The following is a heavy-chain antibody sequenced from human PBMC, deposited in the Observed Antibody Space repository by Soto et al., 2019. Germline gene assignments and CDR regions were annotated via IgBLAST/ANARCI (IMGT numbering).Heavy chain of an antibody. D-gene: IGHD3-22*01. J-gene: IGHJ4*02. V-gene: IGHV3-30-3*01. CDR2: ISYDGSNK. CDR1: GFTFSSYA. Sequence: PGGSLRLSCAASGFTFSSYAMHWVRQAPGKGLEWVAVISYDGSNKYYADSMKGRFTISRDNSKNTLYLQMNSLRAEDTAVYYCARDLLPVTYYYDSSGLDYWGQGTLVTVSS. CDR3: ARDLLPVTYYYDSSGLDY.